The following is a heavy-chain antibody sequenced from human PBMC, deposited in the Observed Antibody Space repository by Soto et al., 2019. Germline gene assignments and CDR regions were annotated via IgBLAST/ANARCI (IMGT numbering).Heavy chain of an antibody. D-gene: IGHD1-1*01. CDR2: ISAHNGNT. CDR1: GYGFTTYG. CDR3: ARGRYGDY. J-gene: IGHJ4*02. V-gene: IGHV1-18*01. Sequence: QVHLVQSGAEVKKPGASVKVSCKGSGYGFTTYGITWVRQAPGQGLEWMAWISAHNGNTNYAQKLQGRVTVPRDTSTSTAYMELRSLRSADTAVYYCARGRYGDYWGQGALVTVSS.